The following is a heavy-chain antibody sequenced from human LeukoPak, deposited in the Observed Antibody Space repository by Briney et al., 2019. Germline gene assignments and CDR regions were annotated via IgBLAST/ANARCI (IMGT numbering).Heavy chain of an antibody. D-gene: IGHD6-13*01. CDR1: GGSLSSYH. J-gene: IGHJ4*02. CDR3: ARTSSSRYLHFDY. CDR2: IYYSGST. Sequence: TPSETLSLTCTVSGGSLSSYHWSWIRQPPGKGLEWIGYIYYSGSTNYNPSLKSRVTISVDTSKNQLSLKLSSVTAADTAVYYCARTSSSRYLHFDYWGQGTLVTVSS. V-gene: IGHV4-59*08.